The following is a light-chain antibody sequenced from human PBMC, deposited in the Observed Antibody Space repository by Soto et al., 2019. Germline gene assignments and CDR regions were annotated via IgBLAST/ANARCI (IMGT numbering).Light chain of an antibody. V-gene: IGLV2-14*01. CDR1: SSDVGGYNY. Sequence: QAVVTQPASVSGSPGQSIIISCTGTSSDVGGYNYVSWYQHHTGKAPKLMIYEVSNRPSGVSNRFSGSKSGNTASLTISGLQGEDEADYYCSSYTATTTLEVFGTGTQLTVL. J-gene: IGLJ6*01. CDR3: SSYTATTTLEV. CDR2: EVS.